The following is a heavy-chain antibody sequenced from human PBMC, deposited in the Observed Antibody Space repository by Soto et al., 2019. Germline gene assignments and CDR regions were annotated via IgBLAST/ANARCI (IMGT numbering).Heavy chain of an antibody. CDR1: GGSFSGYY. CDR3: ARGPLSTYYYDSSGYYAFDY. V-gene: IGHV4-34*01. CDR2: INHSGST. J-gene: IGHJ4*02. D-gene: IGHD3-22*01. Sequence: SETLSLTCAVYGGSFSGYYWSWIRQPPGKGLEWIGEINHSGSTNYNPSLKSRVTISVDTSKNQFSLKLSSVTAADTAVYYCARGPLSTYYYDSSGYYAFDYWGQGTLVTVSS.